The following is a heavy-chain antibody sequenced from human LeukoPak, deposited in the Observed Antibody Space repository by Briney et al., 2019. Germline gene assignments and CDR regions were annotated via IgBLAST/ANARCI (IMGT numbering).Heavy chain of an antibody. CDR1: GFTFTIYW. Sequence: PGGSLRLSCGASGFTFTIYWMSWVRQAPGKGLAWVANIKQDGSVKYYVESVRGRFTISRDNAENSLYLQMNSLRAEDTAVYYCARAGPGSGSYFNYWGQGTLVTVSS. J-gene: IGHJ4*02. D-gene: IGHD3-10*01. V-gene: IGHV3-7*04. CDR2: IKQDGSVK. CDR3: ARAGPGSGSYFNY.